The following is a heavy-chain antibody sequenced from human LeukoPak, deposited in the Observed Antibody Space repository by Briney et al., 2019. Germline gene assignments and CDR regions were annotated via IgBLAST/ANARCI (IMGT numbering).Heavy chain of an antibody. CDR3: ARDDGHFGRD. D-gene: IGHD3-3*01. J-gene: IGHJ4*02. CDR2: INSDGINT. CDR1: GFTLRSYW. Sequence: AGGSLRLSCAASGFTLRSYWMHWVRQAPGKGLVWVSHINSDGINTTYADSVKGRFTISRDNAKNTLYLQMNSLRAEDTAVYFCARDDGHFGRDWGQGTLVTVSS. V-gene: IGHV3-74*01.